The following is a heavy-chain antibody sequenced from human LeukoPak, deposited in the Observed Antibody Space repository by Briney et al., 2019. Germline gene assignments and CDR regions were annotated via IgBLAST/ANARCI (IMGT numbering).Heavy chain of an antibody. CDR2: ISAYNGNI. J-gene: IGHJ4*02. V-gene: IGHV1-18*01. CDR1: GYTFISYG. CDR3: ARASRGYCSSNSCAGDY. Sequence: EASVKVSCKASGYTFISYGISWVRQAPGQGLEWMGWISAYNGNIDYAQKLQGRVTMTTDTSTSTAYLELGSLRSDDTAMYYCARASRGYCSSNSCAGDYWGQGTLVTVSS. D-gene: IGHD2-2*01.